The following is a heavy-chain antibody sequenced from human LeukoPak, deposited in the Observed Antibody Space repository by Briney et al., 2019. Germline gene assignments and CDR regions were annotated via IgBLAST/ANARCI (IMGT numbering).Heavy chain of an antibody. Sequence: WGSLRLSCAASGFTFSSYWMHWVRQAPGKGLVWVSRIYSDGRSTSYADSVKGRFTISRDNAKNTLYLQMNSLRAEDTAVYYCARGWYSSSLDYWGQGTIVTVSS. CDR2: IYSDGRST. CDR1: GFTFSSYW. V-gene: IGHV3-74*01. J-gene: IGHJ4*01. CDR3: ARGWYSSSLDY. D-gene: IGHD6-13*01.